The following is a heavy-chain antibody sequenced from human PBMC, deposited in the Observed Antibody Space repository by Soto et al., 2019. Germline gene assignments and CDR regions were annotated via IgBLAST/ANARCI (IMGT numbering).Heavy chain of an antibody. CDR2: IYPGYPHT. Sequence: PGESLKISCKGSGYSFANYWIGWVRQMSGKGLEWMGIIYPGYPHTRYSPSFEGQVTISADKSINTAYLQWVSLKASDTAIYYCATSDGDFDYWGQGTLVTVSS. CDR3: ATSDGDFDY. V-gene: IGHV5-51*01. J-gene: IGHJ4*02. CDR1: GYSFANYW. D-gene: IGHD4-17*01.